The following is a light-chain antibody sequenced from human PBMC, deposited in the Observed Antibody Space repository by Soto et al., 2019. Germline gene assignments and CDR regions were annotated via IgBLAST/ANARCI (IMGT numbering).Light chain of an antibody. CDR3: QQLNAFPYT. CDR2: AAS. J-gene: IGKJ2*01. V-gene: IGKV1-9*01. Sequence: DIPLTQSPSFLSASVGDRVTITCRASQGISSYLAWYQQKPGKAPRLLIYAASTLQSGVPSRFSGSGSGTEFTLTISSLQPEDFATYYCQQLNAFPYTFGQGTKLEIK. CDR1: QGISSY.